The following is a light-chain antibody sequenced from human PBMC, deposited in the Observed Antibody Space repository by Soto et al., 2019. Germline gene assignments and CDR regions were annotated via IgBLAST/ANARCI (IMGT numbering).Light chain of an antibody. CDR1: QSVSSY. CDR2: DAS. V-gene: IGKV3-11*01. J-gene: IGKJ1*01. CDR3: HQRQSWPRT. Sequence: EIVLSQSPATLSLSPGERATLSCRASQSVSSYLAWCQQKPGQAPRLLIYDASNRAAGVPSRFSGWGSETDFTLTISNVQPEDFAAYYCHQRQSWPRTFGQGTKVDI.